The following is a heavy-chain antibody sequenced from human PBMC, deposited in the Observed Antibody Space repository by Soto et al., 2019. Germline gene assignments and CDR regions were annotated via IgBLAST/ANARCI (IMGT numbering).Heavy chain of an antibody. J-gene: IGHJ4*01. CDR2: IIPILGIA. V-gene: IGHV1-69*02. CDR1: GGTFSSYT. CDR3: ALGSFPYCRRTSCSDVIDY. Sequence: QVPLVHSGAEVPKPGSSVKVSCKASGGTFSSYTISWVRQAPGQGLEWMGRIIPILGIANYAQKFQGRVTITADKSTSPAYMQLSSLRSEDTAVYYCALGSFPYCRRTSCSDVIDYWGQGTLVTVSS. D-gene: IGHD2-2*01.